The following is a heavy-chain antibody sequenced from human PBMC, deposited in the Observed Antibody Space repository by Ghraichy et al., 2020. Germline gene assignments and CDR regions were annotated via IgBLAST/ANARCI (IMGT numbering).Heavy chain of an antibody. CDR1: GFTFSSYS. V-gene: IGHV3-21*01. Sequence: AGSLRLSCAASGFTFSSYSMNWVRQAPGKGLEWVSSISSSSSYIYYPDSVKGRFTISRDNAKNSLYLQMNILRAEDTAVYYCATLSVPSYSSGGTNAFDIWGQGTLVTVSS. J-gene: IGHJ3*02. CDR2: ISSSSSYI. D-gene: IGHD6-19*01. CDR3: ATLSVPSYSSGGTNAFDI.